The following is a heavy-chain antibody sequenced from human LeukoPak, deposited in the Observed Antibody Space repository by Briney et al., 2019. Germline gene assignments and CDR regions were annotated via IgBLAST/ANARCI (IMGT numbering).Heavy chain of an antibody. J-gene: IGHJ4*02. Sequence: GGSLRLSCAASGFTFSSYGMHWVRQAPGKGLEWVAVIWYDGSNKYYADSVKGRFTISRDNSKNTLYLQMNSLRAEDTAVYYCAKLLWFGELPAFDYWGQGTLVTVSS. CDR1: GFTFSSYG. CDR2: IWYDGSNK. CDR3: AKLLWFGELPAFDY. V-gene: IGHV3-33*06. D-gene: IGHD3-10*01.